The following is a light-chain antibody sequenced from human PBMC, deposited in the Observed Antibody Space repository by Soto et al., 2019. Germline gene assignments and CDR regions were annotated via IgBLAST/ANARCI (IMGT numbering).Light chain of an antibody. CDR3: TSYTTKNTWV. V-gene: IGLV2-14*03. CDR1: TIDLGVYNY. Sequence: QSALTQPASVSGSPGQSITISCTGTTIDLGVYNYVSWYQQHPGKAPKLMIYAVTNRPSGVSTRFSGSKPGSTASLAISGLQAEDEADYYCTSYTTKNTWVFGGGTKLTVL. CDR2: AVT. J-gene: IGLJ3*02.